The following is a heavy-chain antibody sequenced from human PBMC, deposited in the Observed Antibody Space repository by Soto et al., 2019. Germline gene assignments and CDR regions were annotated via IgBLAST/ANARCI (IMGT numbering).Heavy chain of an antibody. CDR3: EREGGDDSSGCFDY. V-gene: IGHV1-69*01. Sequence: QVQLVQSGAEVKKPGPSVKVSCKASGGTFSSYAISWVRQAPGQGLEWKGGIIPIFGTANYAQKFQGRVTITADESTGTAYLEAGSLRSEATAVYYCEREGGDDSSGCFDYWGQGTLVTVSS. J-gene: IGHJ4*02. D-gene: IGHD3-22*01. CDR2: IIPIFGTA. CDR1: GGTFSSYA.